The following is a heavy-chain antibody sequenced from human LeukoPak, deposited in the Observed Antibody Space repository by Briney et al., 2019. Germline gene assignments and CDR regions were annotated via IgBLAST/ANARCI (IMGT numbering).Heavy chain of an antibody. CDR1: GFTFSGSA. V-gene: IGHV3-73*01. CDR2: IRNKANSYAT. CDR3: TRYCTGGSCHY. J-gene: IGHJ4*02. D-gene: IGHD2-15*01. Sequence: GGSLRLSCAASGFTFSGSAIHWVRQASGKGVEWVGRIRNKANSYATAYAASVKGRFTISRDDSKNTAYLQMNSLKTEDTAVYYCTRYCTGGSCHYWGQGTLVTVSS.